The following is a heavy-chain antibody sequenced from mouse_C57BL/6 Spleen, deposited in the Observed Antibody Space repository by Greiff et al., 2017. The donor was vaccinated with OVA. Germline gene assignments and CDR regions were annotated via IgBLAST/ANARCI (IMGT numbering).Heavy chain of an antibody. Sequence: VQLKESGPELVKPGASVKISCKASGYAFSSSWMNWVKQRPGKGLEWIGRIYPGDGDTNYNGKFKGKATLTADKSSSTAYMQLSSLTSEDSAVYFCARAGYSNYGDYWGQGTTLTVSS. CDR2: IYPGDGDT. CDR3: ARAGYSNYGDY. D-gene: IGHD2-5*01. V-gene: IGHV1-82*01. CDR1: GYAFSSSW. J-gene: IGHJ2*01.